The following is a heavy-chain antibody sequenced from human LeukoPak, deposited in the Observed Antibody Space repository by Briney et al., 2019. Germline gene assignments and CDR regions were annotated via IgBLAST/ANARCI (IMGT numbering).Heavy chain of an antibody. D-gene: IGHD5-24*01. CDR1: GFTVSSTY. CDR2: INSGGTT. Sequence: GGSLTLSCVASGFTVSSTYMKWVRHAPGKGLEWVSLINSGGTTYYPDSVKGRFTIARDNSKNTLFLQMNSLRAEDTAVYYCGGGPMATTPFDYWGQGTLVTVSS. J-gene: IGHJ4*02. V-gene: IGHV3-66*01. CDR3: GGGPMATTPFDY.